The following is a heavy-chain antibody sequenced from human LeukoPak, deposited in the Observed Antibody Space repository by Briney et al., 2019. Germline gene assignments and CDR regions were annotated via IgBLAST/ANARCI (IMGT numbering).Heavy chain of an antibody. Sequence: GGSLRLSCAASGFTFSSYAMHWVRQAPGKGLEWVAVISYDGSNKYYADSVKGRFTISRDNSKNTLYLQMNSLRAEDTAVYYCARDPSSSPITTDYWGQGTLVTVSS. CDR1: GFTFSSYA. J-gene: IGHJ4*02. CDR3: ARDPSSSPITTDY. V-gene: IGHV3-30-3*01. D-gene: IGHD1-1*01. CDR2: ISYDGSNK.